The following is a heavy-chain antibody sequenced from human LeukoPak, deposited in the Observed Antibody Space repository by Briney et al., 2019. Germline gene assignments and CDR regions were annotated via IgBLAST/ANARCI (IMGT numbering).Heavy chain of an antibody. CDR1: GASVSSNRYY. V-gene: IGHV4-39*07. D-gene: IGHD5-18*01. CDR3: AHRNAAMVRFYYDY. CDR2: LYYSGGT. J-gene: IGHJ4*02. Sequence: SETLSLTCTVSGASVSSNRYYWAWIRQPPGKGLEWIGSLYYSGGTYHNPSLKSRVTMSADTSKNQISLKLNSVTAADTAVYYCAHRNAAMVRFYYDYWGQGTLALVSS.